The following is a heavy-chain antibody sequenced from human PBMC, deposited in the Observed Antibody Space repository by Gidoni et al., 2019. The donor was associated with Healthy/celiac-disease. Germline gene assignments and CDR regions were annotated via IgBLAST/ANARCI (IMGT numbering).Heavy chain of an antibody. D-gene: IGHD1-26*01. CDR3: AKGGVGATVGRFDY. V-gene: IGHV3-30*18. CDR1: GFPFSSYG. Sequence: QVQLVESGGGVVQPGRSLRLSCAASGFPFSSYGMHWVRQAPGKGLEWVAVISYDGSNKYYADSVKGRFTISRDNSKNTLYLQMNSLRAEDTAVYYCAKGGVGATVGRFDYWGQGTLVTVSS. J-gene: IGHJ4*02. CDR2: ISYDGSNK.